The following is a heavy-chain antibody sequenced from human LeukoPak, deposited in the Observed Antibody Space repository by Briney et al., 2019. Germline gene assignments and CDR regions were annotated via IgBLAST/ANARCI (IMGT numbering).Heavy chain of an antibody. CDR3: ARRHKRSWFDY. CDR1: GDSISTGSYY. CDR2: IYYTGTT. V-gene: IGHV4-39*01. J-gene: IGHJ4*02. Sequence: SETLSLTCTVSGDSISTGSYYWSWIRQPPGTGLEWIGYIYYTGTTYYNPSLKSRVTISVDTSKNQFSLKLSSVTAADTAVYYCARRHKRSWFDYWGQGTLVTVSS. D-gene: IGHD6-13*01.